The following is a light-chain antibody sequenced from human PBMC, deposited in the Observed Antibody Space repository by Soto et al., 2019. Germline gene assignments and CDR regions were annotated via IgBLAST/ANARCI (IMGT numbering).Light chain of an antibody. CDR2: DTS. Sequence: FVLPQSPVTLSLSPGEVATLACRASQSVGSTSLAWYQQKPGQAPRLLIYDTSSSATGIPARFSGSGSWRDFTVTISRLNPADFAVEYCQQCGVLPWTFGQGNKVEI. CDR3: QQCGVLPWT. CDR1: QSVGSTS. V-gene: IGKV3-20*01. J-gene: IGKJ1*01.